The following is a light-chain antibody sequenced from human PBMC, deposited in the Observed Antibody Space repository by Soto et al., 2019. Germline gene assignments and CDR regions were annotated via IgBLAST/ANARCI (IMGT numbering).Light chain of an antibody. CDR3: QQYDSLPT. CDR2: GAS. CDR1: HDITNY. J-gene: IGKJ4*01. Sequence: DIQMTQSPSSLSASVGDRVTITCQASHDITNYLNLYQQKPGKGPRLLIYGASNLETGVPSRFSGSGFGTDFSFTISSLQPEDFATYYCQQYDSLPTFGGGTKLELK. V-gene: IGKV1-33*01.